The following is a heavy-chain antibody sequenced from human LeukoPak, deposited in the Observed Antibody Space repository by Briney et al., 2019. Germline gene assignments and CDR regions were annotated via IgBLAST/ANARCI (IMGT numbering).Heavy chain of an antibody. D-gene: IGHD4-17*01. CDR1: GFTFDDYA. Sequence: GRSLRLSCAASGFTFDDYAMHWVRQAPGKGLEWVSGISWNSGSIGYADSVKGRFTISRDNAKNSLYLQMNSLRAEDMALYYCAKESLRGGFDYWGQGTLVTVSS. CDR3: AKESLRGGFDY. J-gene: IGHJ4*02. CDR2: ISWNSGSI. V-gene: IGHV3-9*03.